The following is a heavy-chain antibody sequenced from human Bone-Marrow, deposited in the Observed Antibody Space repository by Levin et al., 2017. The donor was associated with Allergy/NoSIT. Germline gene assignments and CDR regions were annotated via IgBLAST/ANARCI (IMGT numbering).Heavy chain of an antibody. D-gene: IGHD3-9*01. V-gene: IGHV4-39*07. CDR2: IYFSGRT. Sequence: SETLSLSCTVSDGSLSSYNSYWGWIRQPPGKGLEWIGNIYFSGRTYYNPSLESRVAISADTSKNQFSLRMTSVTAADTAVYYCARGVADLFSSDILTGYFNLYFDYWGQGALVTVSS. CDR3: ARGVADLFSSDILTGYFNLYFDY. J-gene: IGHJ4*02. CDR1: DGSLSSYNSY.